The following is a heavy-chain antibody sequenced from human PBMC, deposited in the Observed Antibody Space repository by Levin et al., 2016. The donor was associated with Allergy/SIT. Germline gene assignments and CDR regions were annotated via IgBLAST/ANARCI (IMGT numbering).Heavy chain of an antibody. V-gene: IGHV5-51*01. Sequence: VRQMPGKGLEWMGIIYPGDSDTRYSPSFQGQVTISADKSISTAYLQWSSLKASDTAMYYCARQIGTADYYYYYGMDVWGQGTTVTVSS. CDR3: ARQIGTADYYYYYGMDV. D-gene: IGHD6-25*01. CDR2: IYPGDSDT. J-gene: IGHJ6*02.